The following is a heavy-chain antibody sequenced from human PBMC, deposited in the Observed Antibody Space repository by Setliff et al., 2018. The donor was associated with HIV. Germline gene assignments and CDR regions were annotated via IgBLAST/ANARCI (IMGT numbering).Heavy chain of an antibody. CDR2: IIPILGIA. CDR3: ATLWLLYYDF. CDR1: GGTFSSYA. Sequence: SVKVSCKASGGTFSSYAISWVRQAPGQGLEWMGGIIPILGIANYAQKFPGRVTITADKSTSTAYMELSSLRSDDTAVYYCATLWLLYYDFWGQGTLVTVSS. D-gene: IGHD3-10*01. V-gene: IGHV1-69*10. J-gene: IGHJ4*02.